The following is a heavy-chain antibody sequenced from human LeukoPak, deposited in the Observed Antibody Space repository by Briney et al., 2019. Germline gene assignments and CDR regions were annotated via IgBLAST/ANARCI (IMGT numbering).Heavy chain of an antibody. V-gene: IGHV3-23*01. CDR3: AKQGRDWLRDYYYYMDV. Sequence: PGGSLRLSCAASGFTFSSYAMSWVRQAPGKGLEWVSTFGGRGGSTYYADSVKGRFTISRDNSRNTLYLQMNSLRAEDTAIYYCAKQGRDWLRDYYYYMDVWGKGTTVTISS. J-gene: IGHJ6*03. CDR1: GFTFSSYA. D-gene: IGHD3-9*01. CDR2: FGGRGGST.